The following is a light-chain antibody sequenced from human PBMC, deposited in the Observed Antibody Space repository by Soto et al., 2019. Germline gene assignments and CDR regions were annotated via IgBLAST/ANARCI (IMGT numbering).Light chain of an antibody. Sequence: QSVLTQPPSVSGAPGQRVAISCTGSSSNIGAGFDVHWYQQFPGTAPKLLIYDNNNRASGVPDRFSGSKSGASASLAITGLQAEHEADYYCQSYDSSLSAVVFGGGTKLTVL. V-gene: IGLV1-40*01. CDR2: DNN. CDR1: SSNIGAGFD. CDR3: QSYDSSLSAVV. J-gene: IGLJ2*01.